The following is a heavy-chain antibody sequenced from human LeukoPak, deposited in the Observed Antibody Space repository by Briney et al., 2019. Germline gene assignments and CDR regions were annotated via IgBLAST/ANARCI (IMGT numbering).Heavy chain of an antibody. Sequence: GASVKVSCKASGGTFSSYAISWVRQAPGQGLEWMGGIIPIFGTPNYAQKFQGRVTITADESTSTAYMELSSLRSEDTAVYYCASLYYYDSSGYTNWFDPWGQGTLVTVSS. D-gene: IGHD3-22*01. CDR1: GGTFSSYA. CDR2: IIPIFGTP. CDR3: ASLYYYDSSGYTNWFDP. J-gene: IGHJ5*02. V-gene: IGHV1-69*13.